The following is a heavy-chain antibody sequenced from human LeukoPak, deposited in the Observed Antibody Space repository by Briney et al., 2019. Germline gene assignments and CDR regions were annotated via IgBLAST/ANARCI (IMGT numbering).Heavy chain of an antibody. J-gene: IGHJ4*02. Sequence: GGSLRLSCAASGFKYDDHAMHWVRQAPGKGLEWVSGITWNSGRIGYADSVKGRFTISRDNAKNSLYLQVNSLREEDTVLYYCAKDRTAYSYGSIDHWGQGTLVTVSS. D-gene: IGHD5-18*01. CDR3: AKDRTAYSYGSIDH. V-gene: IGHV3-9*01. CDR2: ITWNSGRI. CDR1: GFKYDDHA.